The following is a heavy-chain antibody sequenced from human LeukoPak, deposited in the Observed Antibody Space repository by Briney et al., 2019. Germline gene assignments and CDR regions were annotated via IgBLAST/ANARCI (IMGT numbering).Heavy chain of an antibody. V-gene: IGHV1-2*02. CDR3: ARSSNLVRGVIITDWFDP. CDR2: INPNSGGT. CDR1: GYTFTGYY. Sequence: GASVKVSCKASGYTFTGYYMHWVRQAPGQGLEWMGWINPNSGGTNYAQKFQGRVTMTRDTSISTAYMELSRLRSDDTAVYYCARSSNLVRGVIITDWFDPWGQGTLVTVSS. J-gene: IGHJ5*02. D-gene: IGHD3-10*01.